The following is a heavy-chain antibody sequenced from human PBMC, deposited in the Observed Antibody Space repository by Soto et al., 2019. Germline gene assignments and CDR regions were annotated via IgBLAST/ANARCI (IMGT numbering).Heavy chain of an antibody. V-gene: IGHV3-23*01. CDR3: AKHPGVTGTRPYYFDY. J-gene: IGHJ4*02. D-gene: IGHD1-7*01. CDR2: ISGGGSST. Sequence: GKGLEWISTISGGGSSTYYADSVKGRFTISRDNSKNTLFLQMNSLRAEDTAVYYCAKHPGVTGTRPYYFDYWGQRTLVTVSS.